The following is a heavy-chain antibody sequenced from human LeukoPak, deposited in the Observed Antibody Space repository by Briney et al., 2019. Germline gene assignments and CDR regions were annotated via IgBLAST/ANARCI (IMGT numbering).Heavy chain of an antibody. CDR3: AREGISSSSDYYYYYMDV. Sequence: GGSLRLSCAASGFTFSNHGMHWVRQAPGKGLEWVAFIRYDGSNKYYADSVKGRFTISRDNAKNSLYLQMNSLRAEDTAVYYCAREGISSSSDYYYYYMDVWGKGTTVTVSS. CDR2: IRYDGSNK. CDR1: GFTFSNHG. V-gene: IGHV3-30*02. J-gene: IGHJ6*03. D-gene: IGHD6-6*01.